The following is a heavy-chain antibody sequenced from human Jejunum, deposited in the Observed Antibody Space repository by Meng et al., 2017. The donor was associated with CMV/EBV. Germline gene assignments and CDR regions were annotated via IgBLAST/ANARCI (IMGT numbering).Heavy chain of an antibody. Sequence: SGGSFTSSNYYWGWSRQPPGKGLEWIGNIYYSGTTYYNPSLKSRGTISVDTSKNQFSLKLSSVTAADTAVYYCTRGLGSYGSRIDYWGQGTLVTVSS. CDR2: IYYSGTT. D-gene: IGHD5-18*01. CDR3: TRGLGSYGSRIDY. J-gene: IGHJ4*02. V-gene: IGHV4-39*07. CDR1: GGSFTSSNYY.